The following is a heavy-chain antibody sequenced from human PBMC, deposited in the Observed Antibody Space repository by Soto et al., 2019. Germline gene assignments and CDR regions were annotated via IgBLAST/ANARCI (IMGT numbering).Heavy chain of an antibody. CDR3: AREPTTAVVNYGMDV. J-gene: IGHJ6*02. Sequence: GGSLRLSCAASGFTLSNYWMSWVRQAPGKGLEWVANIQQDGRDKYYVDSVKGRFTISRDNAKETLYLQMNSPRAEDTAVYYCAREPTTAVVNYGMDVWGQVXTVTVYS. D-gene: IGHD6-13*01. CDR2: IQQDGRDK. V-gene: IGHV3-7*01. CDR1: GFTLSNYW.